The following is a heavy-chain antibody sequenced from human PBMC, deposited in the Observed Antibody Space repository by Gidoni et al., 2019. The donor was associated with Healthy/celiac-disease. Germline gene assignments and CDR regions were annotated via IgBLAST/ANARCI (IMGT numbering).Heavy chain of an antibody. Sequence: QVQLQESGPGLVKPSETLSLTCTVSGGSISSYYWSWIRQPPGKGLEWIGYIYYSGSTNSNPSLKSRVTISVDTSKNQFSLKLSSVTAADTAVYYCARVSIAVAGLVDYWGQGTLVTVSS. CDR1: GGSISSYY. V-gene: IGHV4-59*01. CDR2: IYYSGST. D-gene: IGHD6-19*01. CDR3: ARVSIAVAGLVDY. J-gene: IGHJ4*02.